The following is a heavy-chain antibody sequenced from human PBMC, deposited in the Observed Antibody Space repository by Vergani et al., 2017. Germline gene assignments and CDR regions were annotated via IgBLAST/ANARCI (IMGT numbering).Heavy chain of an antibody. CDR2: IYYSGST. CDR3: ARPLFYYVVLTGFLY. D-gene: IGHD3-9*01. V-gene: IGHV4-39*01. Sequence: QLQLQESGPGLVKPSETLSLTCTVSGGSISSSNYYWGWIRQPPGKGLEWIGSIYYSGSTYYNPSFKSRVTISVDTSKNQFSLKLSSVTAADTAVYYCARPLFYYVVLTGFLYWGQGTLVTVSS. J-gene: IGHJ4*02. CDR1: GGSISSSNYY.